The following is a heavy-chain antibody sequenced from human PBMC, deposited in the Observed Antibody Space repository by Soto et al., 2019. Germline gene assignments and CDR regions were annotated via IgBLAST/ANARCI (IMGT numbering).Heavy chain of an antibody. CDR2: ISSSSSYI. V-gene: IGHV3-21*01. J-gene: IGHJ3*02. CDR1: GFTFSSYS. Sequence: GGSLRLSCAASGFTFSSYSMNWVRQAPGKGLEWVSSISSSSSYIYYADSVKGRFTISRDNAKNSLYLQMNSLRAEDTAGYYCVRDWAVATIKGMNAFDIWGQGTMVPVSS. CDR3: VRDWAVATIKGMNAFDI. D-gene: IGHD5-12*01.